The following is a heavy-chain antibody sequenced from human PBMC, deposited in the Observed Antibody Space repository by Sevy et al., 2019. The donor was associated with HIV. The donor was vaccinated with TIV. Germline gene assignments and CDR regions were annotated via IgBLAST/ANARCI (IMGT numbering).Heavy chain of an antibody. D-gene: IGHD1-1*01. CDR3: ARETGNLYYYYGMDV. V-gene: IGHV1-8*01. CDR2: MNPNSGNT. CDR1: GYTLTSYD. Sequence: ASVKVSCKASGYTLTSYDINWVRQATGQGLEWMGWMNPNSGNTGYAQKFQGRVTMTRNTSISTAYMELSSLRSEDTAVYYCARETGNLYYYYGMDVWGQGTTVTVSS. J-gene: IGHJ6*02.